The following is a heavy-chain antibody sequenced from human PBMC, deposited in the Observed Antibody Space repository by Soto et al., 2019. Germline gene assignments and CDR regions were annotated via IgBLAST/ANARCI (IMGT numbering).Heavy chain of an antibody. Sequence: GVALRHSWAASGGMSSPYYMIWCRQAPEKRLEWVSYISSSGSTIYYADSVKGRFTISRDNAKNSLYPQMNSLRAEDTAVYYCARVIAAFVLTCYPHYG. D-gene: IGHD2-15*01. CDR2: ISSSGSTI. J-gene: IGHJ6*01. CDR3: ARVIAAFVLTCYPHYG. V-gene: IGHV3-11*01. CDR1: GGMSSPYY.